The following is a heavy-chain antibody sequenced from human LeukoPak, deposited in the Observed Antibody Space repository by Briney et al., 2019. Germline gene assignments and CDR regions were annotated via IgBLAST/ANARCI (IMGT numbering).Heavy chain of an antibody. J-gene: IGHJ4*02. Sequence: PSETLSLTCTVSGASISSYYWSWIRQPPGKGLEWLGYISYTGNTHYNPALESRVTISLDTSKSHFTLNLSSVTAADTALYYCARSSWGGSGAYYMLWGRGTPVIVSS. CDR2: ISYTGNT. CDR3: ARSSWGGSGAYYML. V-gene: IGHV4-59*01. CDR1: GASISSYY. D-gene: IGHD3-10*01.